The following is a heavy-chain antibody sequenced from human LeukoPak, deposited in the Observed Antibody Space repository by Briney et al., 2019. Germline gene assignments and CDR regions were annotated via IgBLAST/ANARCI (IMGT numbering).Heavy chain of an antibody. J-gene: IGHJ5*02. CDR1: GYTFTGYY. D-gene: IGHD5-12*01. V-gene: IGHV1-2*02. CDR3: ARAGDSGYLA. Sequence: GASVKVSDSASGYTFTGYYTHRVRQAPGQGLEWMGWINPNSGGTNYAQDFHGRVTMTRDTSISTAYMELSRLRSDDTAVYYCARAGDSGYLAWGLGTLVTVSS. CDR2: INPNSGGT.